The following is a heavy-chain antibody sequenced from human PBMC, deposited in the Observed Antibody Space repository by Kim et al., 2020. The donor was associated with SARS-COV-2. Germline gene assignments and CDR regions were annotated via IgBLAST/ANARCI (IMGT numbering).Heavy chain of an antibody. V-gene: IGHV3-15*01. D-gene: IGHD3-10*01. CDR1: GFTFTNAW. CDR3: TRDRYPPLILFGYYYYGMDV. Sequence: GRSLRLSCAASGFTFTNAWMSWVRQAPGKGLEWVGRIKTKSDGGTTDYAAPVKGRFTISRDDSKNTLYLQMNSLKTEDTAVYYCTRDRYPPLILFGYYYYGMDVWGQGTTVTVSS. CDR2: IKTKSDGGTT. J-gene: IGHJ6*02.